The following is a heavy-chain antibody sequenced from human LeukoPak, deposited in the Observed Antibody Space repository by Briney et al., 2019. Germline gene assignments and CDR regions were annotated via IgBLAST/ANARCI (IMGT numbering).Heavy chain of an antibody. CDR1: GFTFSRFW. CDR3: ARISIAAAGDFDY. D-gene: IGHD6-13*01. J-gene: IGHJ4*02. CDR2: IRHDGSLK. V-gene: IGHV3-7*05. Sequence: GGSLRLSCAASGFTFSRFWMIWIRQAPGKGLEWVANIRHDGSLKYYVDSVKGRFTISRDNAKNSLYLQMNSLRAEDTAVYYCARISIAAAGDFDYWGQGTLVTVSS.